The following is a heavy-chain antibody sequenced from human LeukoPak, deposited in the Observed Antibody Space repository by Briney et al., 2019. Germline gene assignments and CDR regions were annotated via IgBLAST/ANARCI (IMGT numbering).Heavy chain of an antibody. CDR2: ISGSGGST. CDR3: ARAIPGPLFDN. D-gene: IGHD2-2*02. CDR1: GFTFRSHD. Sequence: GGSLRLSCAASGFTFRSHDMSWVRQAPGKGLEWVSGISGSGGSTFYADSVKGRFTISRDNSKNTLYLQMNGLRVEDTAVYFCARAIPGPLFDNWGQGTLVTVSS. J-gene: IGHJ4*02. V-gene: IGHV3-23*01.